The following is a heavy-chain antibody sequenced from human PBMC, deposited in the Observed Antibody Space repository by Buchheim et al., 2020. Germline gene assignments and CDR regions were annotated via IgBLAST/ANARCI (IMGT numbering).Heavy chain of an antibody. J-gene: IGHJ2*01. CDR1: GGSISSGSYY. CDR2: IYTSGST. D-gene: IGHD3-10*01. Sequence: QVQLQESGPGLVKPSQTLSLTCTVSGGSISSGSYYWTWIRQPAGKGLEGIGRIYTSGSTNYNPSLQSRVTISVDTSKNQFPLKLSSVTAADTAVYFCVRDLVGSINMDHWYFDLWGRGTL. V-gene: IGHV4-61*02. CDR3: VRDLVGSINMDHWYFDL.